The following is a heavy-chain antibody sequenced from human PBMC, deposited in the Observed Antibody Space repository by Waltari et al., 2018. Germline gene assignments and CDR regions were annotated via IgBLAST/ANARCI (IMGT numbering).Heavy chain of an antibody. V-gene: IGHV3-48*03. CDR1: GFTFSSSE. D-gene: IGHD2-21*01. Sequence: EVQLVASGGGLVQPGGSLRLSCEASGFTFSSSEMNWVRPAPGKGLEWVSYISSSGSTIYYADSVKGRFTISRDNAKNSLYLQMNSLRAEDTAVYYCARSQLFPRWGPFDYWGQGTLVTVSS. J-gene: IGHJ4*02. CDR2: ISSSGSTI. CDR3: ARSQLFPRWGPFDY.